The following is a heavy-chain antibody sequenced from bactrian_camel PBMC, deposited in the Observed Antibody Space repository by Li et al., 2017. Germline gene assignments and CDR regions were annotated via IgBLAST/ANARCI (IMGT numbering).Heavy chain of an antibody. CDR3: AADVGMMSGDCRPNY. CDR2: IYTFGRST. D-gene: IGHD7*01. J-gene: IGHJ4*01. CDR1: GYTDC. Sequence: QLVESGGGSVQPGGSLRLSCKASGYTDCMAWFRQAPGKEREQVAVFIYTFGRSTRFADSVKGRFTISQDATNTVHLQMNNLKAEDTAIYYCAADVGMMSGDCRPNYWGQGTQVTVS. V-gene: IGHV3S65*01.